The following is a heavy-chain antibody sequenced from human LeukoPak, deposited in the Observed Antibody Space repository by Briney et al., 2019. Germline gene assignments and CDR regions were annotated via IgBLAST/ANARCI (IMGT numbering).Heavy chain of an antibody. V-gene: IGHV4-31*03. Sequence: TLSLTCTVSGGSISSGGYYWSWIRQHPGKGLEWIGYIYYSGSTYYNPSLKSRVTISVDTSKNQFSLKLSSVTAADTAVYYCARVRGYSYSVGPGGQQYYFDYWGQGTLVTVSS. CDR2: IYYSGST. CDR1: GGSISSGGYY. J-gene: IGHJ4*02. D-gene: IGHD5-18*01. CDR3: ARVRGYSYSVGPGGQQYYFDY.